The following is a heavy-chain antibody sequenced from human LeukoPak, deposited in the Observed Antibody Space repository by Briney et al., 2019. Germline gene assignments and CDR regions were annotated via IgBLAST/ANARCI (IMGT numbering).Heavy chain of an antibody. V-gene: IGHV3-23*01. D-gene: IGHD6-19*01. CDR3: AKDRSGLQWLVHMGARWGGQLDY. Sequence: GGSLRLSCAASGFTFSSYAMSWVRQAPGKGLEWVSAISGSGGSTYYADSVKGRFTISRDNSKNTLYLQMNSLRAEDTAVYYCAKDRSGLQWLVHMGARWGGQLDYWGQGTLVTVSS. CDR2: ISGSGGST. J-gene: IGHJ4*02. CDR1: GFTFSSYA.